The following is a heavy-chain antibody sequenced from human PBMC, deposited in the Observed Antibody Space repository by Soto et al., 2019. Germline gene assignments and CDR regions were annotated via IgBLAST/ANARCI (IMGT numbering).Heavy chain of an antibody. J-gene: IGHJ4*02. CDR1: GGTFSSYA. D-gene: IGHD4-17*01. Sequence: ASVKVSCKASGGTFSSYAISWVRQAPGQGLEWMGGIIPIFGTANYAQKFQGRVTITADESTSTAYMELSSLRSEDTAVYYCATDVGGYIYGFARHWGPGTLVTVSS. CDR3: ATDVGGYIYGFARH. CDR2: IIPIFGTA. V-gene: IGHV1-69*13.